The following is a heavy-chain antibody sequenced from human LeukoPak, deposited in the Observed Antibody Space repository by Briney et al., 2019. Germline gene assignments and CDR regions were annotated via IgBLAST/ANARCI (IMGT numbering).Heavy chain of an antibody. D-gene: IGHD2-2*02. V-gene: IGHV1-8*03. Sequence: ASVKVSCKASGYTFTGYYMHWVRQATGQGLECMGWMNPNSGNTGYAQKFQGRVTITRNTSISTAYMELSSPRSEDTAVHYCATVGTATLYHFDYRGQGTLVTVSS. CDR2: MNPNSGNT. CDR3: ATVGTATLYHFDY. CDR1: GYTFTGYY. J-gene: IGHJ4*02.